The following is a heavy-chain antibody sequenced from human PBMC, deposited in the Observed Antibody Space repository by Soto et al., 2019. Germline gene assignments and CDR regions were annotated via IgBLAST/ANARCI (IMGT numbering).Heavy chain of an antibody. Sequence: SETLSLTCTVSGGSISSGGYYWSWIRQHPGKGLEWIGYIYYSGSTYYNPSLKSRVTISVDTSKNQFSLKLSSVTAADTAVYYFACSLSEPAAIPTDWYFDLWGRGTLVTVSS. CDR3: ACSLSEPAAIPTDWYFDL. CDR1: GGSISSGGYY. D-gene: IGHD2-2*02. J-gene: IGHJ2*01. V-gene: IGHV4-31*03. CDR2: IYYSGST.